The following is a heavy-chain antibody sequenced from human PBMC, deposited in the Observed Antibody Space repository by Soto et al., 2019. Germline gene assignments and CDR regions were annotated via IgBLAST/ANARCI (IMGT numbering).Heavy chain of an antibody. V-gene: IGHV3-9*01. J-gene: IGHJ3*02. D-gene: IGHD2-15*01. CDR1: GFTFDDYA. Sequence: EEQLVESGGALVQPGRSLRLSCAASGFTFDDYAMHWVRQVPGKGLGWVSFITWNGVNTAYADSIRGRFTISRDNAKNSMYLQMNSLSAEDTAFYYCTRGYCSVGSCAFDIWGQGTMVTVSS. CDR3: TRGYCSVGSCAFDI. CDR2: ITWNGVNT.